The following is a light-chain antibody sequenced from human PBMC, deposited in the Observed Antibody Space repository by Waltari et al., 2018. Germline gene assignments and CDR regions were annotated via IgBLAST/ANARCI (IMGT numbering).Light chain of an antibody. J-gene: IGLJ3*02. CDR1: SSDVGGYNY. CDR2: DVS. V-gene: IGLV2-14*03. CDR3: SSYTTSSRV. Sequence: QSALTQPASVSGSPGQSITFSCTGTSSDVGGYNYFSWYQQHPGKAPKLMIYDVSNRPSGVSNRFSGSKSGNTASLTISGLQAEDEADYYCSSYTTSSRVFGGGTKLTVL.